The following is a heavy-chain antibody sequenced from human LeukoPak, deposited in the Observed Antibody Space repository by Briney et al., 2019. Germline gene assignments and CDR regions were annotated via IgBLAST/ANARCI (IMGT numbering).Heavy chain of an antibody. CDR2: IYYSGST. CDR3: ARGADSSGYYSIFYFDY. CDR1: SGSFSSYQ. V-gene: IGHV4-59*01. J-gene: IGHJ4*02. D-gene: IGHD3-22*01. Sequence: SETLSLTCAVYSGSFSSYQWNWIRQPPGKGLEWIGYIYYSGSTNYNPSLKSRVTISVDTSKNQFSLKLSSVTAADTAVYYCARGADSSGYYSIFYFDYWGQGTLVTVSS.